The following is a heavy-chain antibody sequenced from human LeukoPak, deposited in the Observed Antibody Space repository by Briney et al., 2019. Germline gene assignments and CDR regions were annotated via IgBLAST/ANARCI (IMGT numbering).Heavy chain of an antibody. CDR2: IYTSGST. Sequence: SETLSLTCTVSGGSISSYYWSWIRQPPGKGLEWIGYIYTSGSTNYNPSLKSRVTISVDTSKNQFSLKLSSVTAADTAVYYCARGSPRFWSGYYTGKEDNWFDPWGQGTLVTVSS. CDR3: ARGSPRFWSGYYTGKEDNWFDP. D-gene: IGHD3-3*01. J-gene: IGHJ5*02. CDR1: GGSISSYY. V-gene: IGHV4-4*09.